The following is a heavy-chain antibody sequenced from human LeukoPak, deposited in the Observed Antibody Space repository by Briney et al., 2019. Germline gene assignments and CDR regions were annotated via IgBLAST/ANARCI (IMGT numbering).Heavy chain of an antibody. CDR1: GFTFRTYA. Sequence: GGSLRLSCATSGFTFRTYAMSWVRQAPGKGLEWVSVIYSGGSTYYADSVKGRFTISRDNSKNTLYLQMNSLRAEDTAVYYCARPPLDSSGYYFGYWGQGTLVTVSS. V-gene: IGHV3-53*01. D-gene: IGHD3-22*01. J-gene: IGHJ4*02. CDR3: ARPPLDSSGYYFGY. CDR2: IYSGGST.